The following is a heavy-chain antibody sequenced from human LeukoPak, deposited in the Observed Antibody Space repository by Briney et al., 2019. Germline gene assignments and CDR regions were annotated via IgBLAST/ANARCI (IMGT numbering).Heavy chain of an antibody. CDR2: IYCSGST. D-gene: IGHD6-19*01. CDR3: ARGRQWPVLGWFDP. V-gene: IGHV4-39*07. J-gene: IGHJ5*02. CDR1: GGSISGSSFY. Sequence: SETLSLTCTVSGGSISGSSFYWGWIRQPPGKGLEWIGSIYCSGSTYYNPSLKSRVTISVDTSKNQFSLKLSSVTAADTAVYYCARGRQWPVLGWFDPWGQGTLVTVSS.